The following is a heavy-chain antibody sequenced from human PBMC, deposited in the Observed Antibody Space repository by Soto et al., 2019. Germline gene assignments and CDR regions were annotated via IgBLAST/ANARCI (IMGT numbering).Heavy chain of an antibody. CDR2: ISSSGIFT. Sequence: EVQLVESGGGWVKLGGSLRLSCAASGFISGYSMIWVRQAPGKGLEWVSHISSSGIFTDYADSVKGRFTISRDNAKNSLYLQMNSLRAEDTAVYYCATNEFSVDYWGQGTLVTVSS. CDR1: GFISGYS. CDR3: ATNEFSVDY. V-gene: IGHV3-21*04. D-gene: IGHD1-1*01. J-gene: IGHJ4*02.